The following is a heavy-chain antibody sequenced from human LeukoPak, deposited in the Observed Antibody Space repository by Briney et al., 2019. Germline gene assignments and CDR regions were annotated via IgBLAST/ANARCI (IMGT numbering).Heavy chain of an antibody. Sequence: KPSETLSLTCAVHGGSFSGYYWSWIRQPPGKGLEWIGEINHSGSTNYNPSLKSRVTISVDTSKNQFSLKLSSVTAADTAVYYCATFTDSSGWYYFDYWGQGTLVTVSS. CDR3: ATFTDSSGWYYFDY. D-gene: IGHD6-19*01. V-gene: IGHV4-34*01. CDR2: INHSGST. CDR1: GGSFSGYY. J-gene: IGHJ4*02.